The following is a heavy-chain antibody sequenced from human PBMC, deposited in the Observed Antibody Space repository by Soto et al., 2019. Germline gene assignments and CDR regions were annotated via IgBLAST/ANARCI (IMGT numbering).Heavy chain of an antibody. V-gene: IGHV3-33*01. CDR2: IRVDGSNT. Sequence: QVQLVESGGGVVQPGRSLRLSCAASAVTFTGFGMHWVRQAPGKGLEWVAVIRVDGSNTYYADSVKGRFTNSRDNPKNMLYLQMNSLRAEDTAIYYCARDGVGTTTCFGYFDYCGLGTLVTVSS. CDR1: AVTFTGFG. J-gene: IGHJ4*02. D-gene: IGHD1-26*01. CDR3: ARDGVGTTTCFGYFDY.